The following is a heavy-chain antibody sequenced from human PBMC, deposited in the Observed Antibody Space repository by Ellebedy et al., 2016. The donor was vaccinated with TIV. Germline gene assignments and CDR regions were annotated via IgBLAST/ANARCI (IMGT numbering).Heavy chain of an antibody. V-gene: IGHV3-48*02. D-gene: IGHD1-14*01. CDR2: ISSSSGTK. J-gene: IGHJ4*02. CDR3: AVGALTSTGWNY. Sequence: GGSLRLSCAASGFMFSSYGMNWVRQAPEKGLEWLSYISSSSGTKYYTDSVNGRFTISRDNAKNSLYLQMNNLRDEDTAVYYCAVGALTSTGWNYWGQGTLVAVSS. CDR1: GFMFSSYG.